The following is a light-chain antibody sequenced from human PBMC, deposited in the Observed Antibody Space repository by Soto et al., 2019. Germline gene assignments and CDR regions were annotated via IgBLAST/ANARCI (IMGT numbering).Light chain of an antibody. V-gene: IGLV2-14*01. CDR3: SSYTSSTTLYV. J-gene: IGLJ1*01. CDR2: DAT. CDR1: YSDVGGYKH. Sequence: QSALTQPASVSASPGQSITISCIGSYSDVGGYKHVAWYQQYPGKAPKLIIYDATSGPSGISSRFSGSKSGNTASLTISGLQADDEADYYCSSYTSSTTLYVFGTGTKVTVL.